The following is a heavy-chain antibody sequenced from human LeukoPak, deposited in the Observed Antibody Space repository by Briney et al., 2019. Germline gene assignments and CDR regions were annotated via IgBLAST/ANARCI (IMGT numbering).Heavy chain of an antibody. CDR3: AKVGYSGYDSAYYYYMDV. D-gene: IGHD5-12*01. CDR1: GFTFSSYG. J-gene: IGHJ6*03. CDR2: IRYDGSNK. Sequence: GGSLRLSCAASGFTFSSYGMHWVRQAPGKGLEWVAFIRYDGSNKYYADSVKGRFTISRDNSKNTLYLQMNSLRAEDTAVYYCAKVGYSGYDSAYYYYMDVWGKGTTVTVSS. V-gene: IGHV3-30*02.